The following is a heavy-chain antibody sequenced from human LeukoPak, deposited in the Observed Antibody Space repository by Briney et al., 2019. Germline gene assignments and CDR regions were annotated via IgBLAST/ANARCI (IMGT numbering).Heavy chain of an antibody. D-gene: IGHD3-16*01. CDR3: ARLRPKMITFGEVIGWFDP. J-gene: IGHJ5*02. Sequence: KTSETLSLTCAVYGGSFSGYYWSWMRQPPGKGLEWIGEINHSWSTNYNPSLKSRVSISVDTSKNQSSLKLSSVTAADTAVYYCARLRPKMITFGEVIGWFDPWGQGTLVTVSS. CDR1: GGSFSGYY. CDR2: INHSWST. V-gene: IGHV4-34*01.